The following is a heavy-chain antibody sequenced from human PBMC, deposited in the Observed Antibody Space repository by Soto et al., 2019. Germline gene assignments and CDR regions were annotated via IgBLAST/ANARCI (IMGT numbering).Heavy chain of an antibody. J-gene: IGHJ4*02. Sequence: EVQLVESGGGLVQPGRSLRLSCAASGFTFDDYAMHWVRQAPGKGLEWVSGISWNSGSIGYADSVKGRFTISRDNAQSSLYLKLKSLRTEDTALYYCAKATHSSGWYPLAYWGQGTLVTVSS. CDR3: AKATHSSGWYPLAY. D-gene: IGHD6-19*01. CDR1: GFTFDDYA. CDR2: ISWNSGSI. V-gene: IGHV3-9*01.